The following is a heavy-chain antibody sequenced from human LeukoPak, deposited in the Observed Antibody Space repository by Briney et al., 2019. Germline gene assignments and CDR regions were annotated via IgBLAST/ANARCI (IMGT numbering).Heavy chain of an antibody. CDR1: GFTVSSNY. Sequence: GGSLRLSCAASGFTVSSNYMGWVRQAPGKGLEWVSSISSSSSYIYYADSVKGRFTISRDNAKNSLYLQMNSLRAEDTAVYYCARLGPNVATDYWGQGTLVTVSS. J-gene: IGHJ4*02. V-gene: IGHV3-21*01. D-gene: IGHD5-12*01. CDR3: ARLGPNVATDY. CDR2: ISSSSSYI.